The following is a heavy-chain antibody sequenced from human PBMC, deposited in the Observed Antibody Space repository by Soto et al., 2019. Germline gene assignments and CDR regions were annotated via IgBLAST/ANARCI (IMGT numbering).Heavy chain of an antibody. J-gene: IGHJ4*02. Sequence: PSETLSLTCTVSGGSISSSSYYWSCIRQPPGNGLEWIGSIYYSGTTYYNPSLKGRVTISVNTSKNQFSLKLSSVPAADTAVYYCARHRARSSYFDYWGQGTLVTVSS. CDR3: ARHRARSSYFDY. CDR2: IYYSGTT. V-gene: IGHV4-39*01. CDR1: GGSISSSSYY.